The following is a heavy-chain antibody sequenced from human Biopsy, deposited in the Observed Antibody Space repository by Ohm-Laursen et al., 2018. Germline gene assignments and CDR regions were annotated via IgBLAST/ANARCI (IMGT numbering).Heavy chain of an antibody. CDR3: ARAIYCTTSTCYQRGMDV. J-gene: IGHJ6*02. CDR2: VYHSGDT. D-gene: IGHD2/OR15-2a*01. Sequence: TLSLTCDVSGYFIISGYYWGWIRQSPGKGLEWIGSVYHSGDTYSNPSLNSRVTISADRFKNQVSLKLSSVTAADTAVYYCARAIYCTTSTCYQRGMDVWGQGTTVNVAS. V-gene: IGHV4-38-2*01. CDR1: GYFIISGYY.